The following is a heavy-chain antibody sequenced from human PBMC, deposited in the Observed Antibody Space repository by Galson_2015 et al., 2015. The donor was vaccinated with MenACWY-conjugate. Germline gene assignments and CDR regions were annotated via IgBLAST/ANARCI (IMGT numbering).Heavy chain of an antibody. Sequence: DSDTRYSPSFRGQVAISADKSITTAYLQWSSLKASDTAIYYCARQPNDFLTGYFHYYGLDVWGQGTTVTVSS. J-gene: IGHJ6*02. D-gene: IGHD3/OR15-3a*01. CDR2: DSDT. V-gene: IGHV5-51*01. CDR3: ARQPNDFLTGYFHYYGLDV.